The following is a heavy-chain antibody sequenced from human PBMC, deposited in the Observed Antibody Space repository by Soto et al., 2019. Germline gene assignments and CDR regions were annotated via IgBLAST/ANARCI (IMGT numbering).Heavy chain of an antibody. J-gene: IGHJ6*02. CDR2: ISGSGGST. V-gene: IGHV3-23*01. Sequence: GGSLRLSCAASGFTFSSYAMSWVRQAPGKGLEWVSAISGSGGSTYYADSVKGRFTISRDNSKNKLYLQMNSLRAEDTAVYYCAKESATSPNYYYGMDVWGQGTTVTVSS. CDR1: GFTFSSYA. D-gene: IGHD2-15*01. CDR3: AKESATSPNYYYGMDV.